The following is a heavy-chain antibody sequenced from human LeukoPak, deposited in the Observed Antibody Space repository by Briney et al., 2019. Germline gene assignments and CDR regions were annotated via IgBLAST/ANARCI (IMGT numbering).Heavy chain of an antibody. CDR1: GYSFTSYW. V-gene: IGHV5-51*01. J-gene: IGHJ6*02. CDR2: IYPGDSDT. D-gene: IGHD2-2*01. Sequence: GESLKISCKGSGYSFTSYWIGWLRQMPGKGLEWMGIIYPGDSDTRYSPSFQGQVTISADKSISTAYLQWSSLKASDTAMYYCARKRYCSSTSCYGMNVWGQGTTVTVSS. CDR3: ARKRYCSSTSCYGMNV.